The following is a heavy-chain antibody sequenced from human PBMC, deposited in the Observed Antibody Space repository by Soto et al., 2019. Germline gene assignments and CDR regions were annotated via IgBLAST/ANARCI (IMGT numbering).Heavy chain of an antibody. J-gene: IGHJ2*01. Sequence: EVQLVESGGGLVQPGGSLRLSCAASGFTFSGYWTSWVRQAPGKGLEWVANIRQDGGEKYYVDSVKGRFTISRDNAKTALYLQMNGLSAEDTAMYYCASHDSLRGDKGYFDLWGRGTLVTVSS. CDR2: IRQDGGEK. D-gene: IGHD4-17*01. V-gene: IGHV3-7*05. CDR1: GFTFSGYW. CDR3: ASHDSLRGDKGYFDL.